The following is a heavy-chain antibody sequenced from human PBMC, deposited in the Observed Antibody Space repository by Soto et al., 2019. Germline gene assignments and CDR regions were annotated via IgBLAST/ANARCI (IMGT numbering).Heavy chain of an antibody. CDR3: ARARSMMMLDRLDP. D-gene: IGHD3-16*01. J-gene: IGHJ5*02. Sequence: GESLKISCKGSGYSFTTNWIGWVRQMPGKGLEWMGVIYPGDSDNRYSPSFQGQVAISADNSKNTLYLQMNSLTAEDTAVFYCARARSMMMLDRLDPWGQGTLFTVSS. CDR1: GYSFTTNW. V-gene: IGHV5-51*01. CDR2: IYPGDSDN.